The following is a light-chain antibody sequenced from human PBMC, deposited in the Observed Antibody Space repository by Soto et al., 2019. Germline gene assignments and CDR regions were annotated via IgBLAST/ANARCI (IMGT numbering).Light chain of an antibody. J-gene: IGLJ3*02. V-gene: IGLV2-14*01. Sequence: QSALAQPASVSGSPGQSISISCTGTSSDVGGFDYVSWYQQYPGKAPRLIINEVNHRPLGVSDRFSGSKSGNTASLTVSRLLPEDEADYYCSSYTTSTTQVFGGGTNLTVL. CDR3: SSYTTSTTQV. CDR2: EVN. CDR1: SSDVGGFDY.